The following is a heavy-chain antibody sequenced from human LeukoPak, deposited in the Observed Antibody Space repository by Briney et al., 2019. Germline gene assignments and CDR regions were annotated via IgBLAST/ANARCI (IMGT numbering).Heavy chain of an antibody. CDR3: VRGPYGSSISNWFDP. V-gene: IGHV4-59*01. CDR2: TYYNGDT. D-gene: IGHD3-10*01. J-gene: IGHJ5*02. CDR1: GGSITGYS. Sequence: SETLSLTCSVSGGSITGYSWSWIRQTPGKGLEWIGYTYYNGDTHYNPSLNSRLSMSVDTPNKQFSLNLRSVTAADTAVYYCVRGPYGSSISNWFDPWGQGLLVTVSS.